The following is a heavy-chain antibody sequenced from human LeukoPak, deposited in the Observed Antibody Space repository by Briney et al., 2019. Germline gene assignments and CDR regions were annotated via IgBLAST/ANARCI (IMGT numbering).Heavy chain of an antibody. V-gene: IGHV3-21*01. Sequence: GGSLRLSCAASGFTFSSYGMSWVRQAPGKGLEWVSSISTSSSYIYYADSGKGRFTISRDNAKNSLYLQMNSLRAEDTAVYYCARGDSSGYLSLEYSQHWGRGTLVTVSS. CDR1: GFTFSSYG. CDR3: ARGDSSGYLSLEYSQH. J-gene: IGHJ1*01. CDR2: ISTSSSYI. D-gene: IGHD3-22*01.